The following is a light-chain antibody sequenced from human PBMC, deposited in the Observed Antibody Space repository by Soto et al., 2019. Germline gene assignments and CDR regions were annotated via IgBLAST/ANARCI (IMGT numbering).Light chain of an antibody. J-gene: IGLJ2*01. Sequence: QSALTQPPSASGSPGQSVTISCTGTSSDVGGYNYDSWYQQHPGKAPKLMVYGVSKRPSGVPDRFSGSKSGNTASLTVSGLQAEDEADYYCSSYAGSNNLVFGGGTKLTVL. V-gene: IGLV2-8*01. CDR3: SSYAGSNNLV. CDR2: GVS. CDR1: SSDVGGYNY.